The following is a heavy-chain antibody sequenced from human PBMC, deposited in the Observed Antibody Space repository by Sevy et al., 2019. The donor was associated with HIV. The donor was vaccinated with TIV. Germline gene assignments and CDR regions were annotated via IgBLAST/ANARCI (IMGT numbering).Heavy chain of an antibody. J-gene: IGHJ4*02. CDR2: IKQDENEQ. D-gene: IGHD3-22*01. CDR3: AKGNSGSFDY. CDR1: GFSFSTYW. Sequence: GGSLRLSCAASGFSFSTYWMHWVRQAPGKGQEWVANIKQDENEQNYVASVKGRFTIPIDNAKNTVYLEMNSLRPEDTAIYYCAKGNSGSFDYWGQGTLVTVSS. V-gene: IGHV3-7*01.